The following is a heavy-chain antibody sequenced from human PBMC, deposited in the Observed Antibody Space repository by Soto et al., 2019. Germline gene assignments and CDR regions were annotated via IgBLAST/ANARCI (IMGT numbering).Heavy chain of an antibody. V-gene: IGHV3-7*04. J-gene: IGHJ4*02. Sequence: EVQLVESGGGLVQPGGSLRLSCAASGFTFSNYWMSWVRRAPGKALEWVAHIKQDGSDMYYGDSVKGRFTISRDNAQNSLFLQMNSLRVEDTAVYYCARTYYGGNTALGYWGQGTEVTVSS. CDR1: GFTFSNYW. CDR2: IKQDGSDM. D-gene: IGHD4-17*01. CDR3: ARTYYGGNTALGY.